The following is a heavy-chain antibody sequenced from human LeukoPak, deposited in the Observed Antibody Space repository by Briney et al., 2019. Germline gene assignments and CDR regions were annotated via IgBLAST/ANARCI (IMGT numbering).Heavy chain of an antibody. CDR3: AWGDAYCSGDCFSD. CDR1: GFTFSDHN. Sequence: PGGSLRLSCAASGFTFSDHNIHWIRQAPGKGLEWIGLSRSKVNSYTTDYAASVRDRFTISRDESKSSVCLQMNSLKSEDTAVYYCAWGDAYCSGDCFSDWGQGTLVTVSA. CDR2: SRSKVNSYTT. J-gene: IGHJ4*02. D-gene: IGHD2-21*02. V-gene: IGHV3-72*01.